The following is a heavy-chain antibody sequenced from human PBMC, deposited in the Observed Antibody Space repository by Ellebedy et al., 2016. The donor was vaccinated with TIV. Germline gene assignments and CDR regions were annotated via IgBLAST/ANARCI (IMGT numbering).Heavy chain of an antibody. J-gene: IGHJ3*02. V-gene: IGHV3-33*01. Sequence: GGSLRLSCAASGFPFSIYGMQWVRQAPGKGLEWVALIWYDGTKKFYAESVKGRFTISRDNAKNSLYLQMNSLRAEDTAVYYCAREGHRDAFDIWGQGTMVTVSS. CDR1: GFPFSIYG. CDR3: AREGHRDAFDI. CDR2: IWYDGTKK.